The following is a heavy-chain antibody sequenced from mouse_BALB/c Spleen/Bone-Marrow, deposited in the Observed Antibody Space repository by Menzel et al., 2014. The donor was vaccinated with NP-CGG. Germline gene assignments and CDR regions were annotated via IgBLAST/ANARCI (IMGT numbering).Heavy chain of an antibody. CDR1: GYTFTSSW. J-gene: IGHJ2*01. D-gene: IGHD2-14*01. V-gene: IGHV1S130*01. CDR2: IHPNSGNT. CDR3: ARHHRYAYYFDY. Sequence: QVQLKESGSVLVRTGASVKLSCKASGYTFTSSWINWAKQRPGQGPEWIGEIHPNSGNTNYNEKFKGNATLTVHPSTITAYVDLSSLTAEDSAVYYCARHHRYAYYFDYWGQGTTLTVSS.